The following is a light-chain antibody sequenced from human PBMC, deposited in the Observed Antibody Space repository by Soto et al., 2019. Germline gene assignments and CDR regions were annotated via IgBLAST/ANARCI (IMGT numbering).Light chain of an antibody. V-gene: IGKV1-5*03. Sequence: DIQMTQSPSTLSASVGDRVTISCRASQTISNWLAWYQQKPGKAPNLLIYGVSNLASWVPSRFSGTGSGTEFTLTISSLRPDDFATYYCQQYGGYSWTFGHGTKVEIK. CDR3: QQYGGYSWT. CDR2: GVS. J-gene: IGKJ1*01. CDR1: QTISNW.